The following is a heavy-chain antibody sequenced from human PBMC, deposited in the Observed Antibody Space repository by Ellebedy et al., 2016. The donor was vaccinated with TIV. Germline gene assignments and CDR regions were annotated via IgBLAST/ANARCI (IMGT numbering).Heavy chain of an antibody. CDR2: INQDGSEK. CDR3: VTDGSYGDYRSPTHAFEF. CDR1: GFTFSSYW. D-gene: IGHD4-17*01. V-gene: IGHV3-7*01. J-gene: IGHJ3*01. Sequence: GESLKISCAAPGFTFSSYWMSWVRQAPGKGLEWVANINQDGSEKYYVDSVKGRFTISRDNAKHSLYLQMNGLGADDTAVYYCVTDGSYGDYRSPTHAFEFWGQGTMVTVSS.